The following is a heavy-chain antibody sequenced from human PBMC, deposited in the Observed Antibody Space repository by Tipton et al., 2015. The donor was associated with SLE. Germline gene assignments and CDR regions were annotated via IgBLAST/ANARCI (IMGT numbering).Heavy chain of an antibody. J-gene: IGHJ5*02. CDR2: AHYSGIT. Sequence: LRLSCTVSGGSISSSSYYWGWIRQPPGKGLEWIGSAHYSGITYYNPSLKSRVTISVDTSKNQLSLRLSSVTAADTAVYYCARVQAYEGFDPWGQGTLVTVSS. V-gene: IGHV4-39*07. D-gene: IGHD3-16*01. CDR3: ARVQAYEGFDP. CDR1: GGSISSSSYY.